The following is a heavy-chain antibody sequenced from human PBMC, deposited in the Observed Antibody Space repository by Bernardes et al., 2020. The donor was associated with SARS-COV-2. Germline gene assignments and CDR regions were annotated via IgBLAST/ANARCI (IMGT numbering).Heavy chain of an antibody. Sequence: GGSLRLSCAASGITFSTYGMTWVRQAPGKGLEWVSSISNSGSLTYYTDSVKGRFTISRDNSKNTLYLQMNSLRADDTAVYYFDNWGQGTLVTVPS. V-gene: IGHV3-23*01. CDR1: GITFSTYG. J-gene: IGHJ4*02. CDR2: ISNSGSLT. CDR3: DN.